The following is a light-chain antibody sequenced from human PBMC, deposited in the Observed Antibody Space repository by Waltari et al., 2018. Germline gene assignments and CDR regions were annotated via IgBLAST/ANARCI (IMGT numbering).Light chain of an antibody. CDR1: HDISTF. V-gene: IGKV1-33*01. CDR3: QQYYGTPYT. Sequence: DIQMTQSPSSLSASVGDRVTIACQASHDISTFVNWYQQKPGKAPNLLIYDASNLQEGVPSRFSGNGSGTDFTFAINSLQPEDIATYFCQQYYGTPYTFGQGTTLEIK. J-gene: IGKJ2*01. CDR2: DAS.